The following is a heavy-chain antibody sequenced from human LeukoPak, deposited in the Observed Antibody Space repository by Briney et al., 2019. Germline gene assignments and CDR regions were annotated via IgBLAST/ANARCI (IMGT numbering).Heavy chain of an antibody. D-gene: IGHD6-19*01. J-gene: IGHJ4*02. CDR1: GFTFSSYG. CDR2: IRYDGSNK. Sequence: PGGSQRLSCAASGFTFSSYGMDWVRQPPGKGLEWVAFIRYDGSNKYYADSVKGRFTISRDNSKNTLYLQMNSLRAEDTAVYYCAREGGITVAGKFDSWGQGTLVTVSS. CDR3: AREGGITVAGKFDS. V-gene: IGHV3-30*02.